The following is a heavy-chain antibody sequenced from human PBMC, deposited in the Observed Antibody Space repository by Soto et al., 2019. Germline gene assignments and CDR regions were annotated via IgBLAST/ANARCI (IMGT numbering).Heavy chain of an antibody. CDR3: AREHSSSWRFDY. D-gene: IGHD6-13*01. V-gene: IGHV1-8*01. CDR2: MNTNSGNT. J-gene: IGHJ4*02. CDR1: GYTFTSYD. Sequence: QVQLVQSGAEVKKPGASVKVSCKASGYTFTSYDINWVRQATGQGLEWMGWMNTNSGNTGYAQKFQGRGTMTRNTSISTAYMELSSLRSEDTAVYYCAREHSSSWRFDYWGQGTLVTVSS.